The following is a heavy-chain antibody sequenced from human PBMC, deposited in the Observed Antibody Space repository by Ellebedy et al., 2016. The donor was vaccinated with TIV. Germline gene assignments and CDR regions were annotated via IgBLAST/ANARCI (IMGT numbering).Heavy chain of an antibody. Sequence: GESLKISCAASGFNFRSYWMTWVRQAPGKGLEWVAKIRQEGDEIYYVESVKGRFTISRDNAKNSLFHQINNLRGEDTAVYYCARRASYGDYAVQVNPWFDPWGQGTLVTVSS. CDR2: IRQEGDEI. J-gene: IGHJ5*02. CDR3: ARRASYGDYAVQVNPWFDP. D-gene: IGHD4-17*01. V-gene: IGHV3-7*01. CDR1: GFNFRSYW.